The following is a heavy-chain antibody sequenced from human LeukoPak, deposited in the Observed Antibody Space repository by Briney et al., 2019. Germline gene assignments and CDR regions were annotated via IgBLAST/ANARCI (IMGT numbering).Heavy chain of an antibody. D-gene: IGHD1-26*01. CDR2: FDPEDGET. Sequence: RASVKVSCKVSGYTLTELSMHWVRQAPGKGLEWMGGFDPEDGETIYAQKFQGRVTMTEDTSTDTAYMELSSLRSEDTAVYYCASRLDNSGSYYGYFQHWGQGTLVTVSS. CDR3: ASRLDNSGSYYGYFQH. J-gene: IGHJ1*01. V-gene: IGHV1-24*01. CDR1: GYTLTELS.